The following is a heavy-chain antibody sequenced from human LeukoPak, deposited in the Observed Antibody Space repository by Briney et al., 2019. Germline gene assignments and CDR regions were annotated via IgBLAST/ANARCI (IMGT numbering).Heavy chain of an antibody. V-gene: IGHV1-8*01. D-gene: IGHD4-17*01. J-gene: IGHJ6*02. CDR1: GYTFTSYD. CDR3: ARTYGDYPAWYYYYGMDV. CDR2: MNPNSGNT. Sequence: ASVKVSCKASGYTFTSYDIHWVRQATRQGLEWMGWMNPNSGNTGYAQKFQGRVTMTRNTSISTAYIELSSLRSEDTAVYYCARTYGDYPAWYYYYGMDVWGQGTTVTVSS.